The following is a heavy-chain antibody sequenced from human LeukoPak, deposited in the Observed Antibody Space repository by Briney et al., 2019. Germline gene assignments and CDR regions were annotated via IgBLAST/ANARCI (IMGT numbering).Heavy chain of an antibody. CDR2: IYYSGST. CDR3: ARVFSHDFWSGYSYYYYMDV. D-gene: IGHD3-3*01. CDR1: GGSTSSHY. J-gene: IGHJ6*03. V-gene: IGHV4-59*11. Sequence: SETLSLTCTVSGGSTSSHYWSWIRQPPGKGLEWIGYIYYSGSTNYNPSLKSRVTISVDTSKNQFSLKLSSVTAADTAVYYCARVFSHDFWSGYSYYYYMDVWGKGTTVTVSS.